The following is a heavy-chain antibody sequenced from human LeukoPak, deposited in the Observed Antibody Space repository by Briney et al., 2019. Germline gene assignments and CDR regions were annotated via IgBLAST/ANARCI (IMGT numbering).Heavy chain of an antibody. CDR2: ISYSGST. CDR3: ARDGCSGGSCSYFDY. CDR1: GGSIRSGGYY. V-gene: IGHV4-31*03. J-gene: IGHJ4*02. Sequence: PSQTLSLTCTVSGGSIRSGGYYWTWIRRHPGKGLEWLGYISYSGSTYYNPSLKSRVTISLDTSKNQFSLKVSSVTAADTAVYYCARDGCSGGSCSYFDYWGRGTLVTVPS. D-gene: IGHD2-15*01.